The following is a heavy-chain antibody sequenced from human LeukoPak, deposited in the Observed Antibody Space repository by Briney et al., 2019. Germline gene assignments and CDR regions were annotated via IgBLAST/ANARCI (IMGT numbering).Heavy chain of an antibody. CDR1: GGSISSYY. V-gene: IGHV4-4*07. CDR2: IYTSGST. J-gene: IGHJ6*03. CDR3: ARTYGDYDYYYYYMDV. D-gene: IGHD4-17*01. Sequence: SETLSLTCTVSGGSISSYYWSWIRQPAGKGLEWIGRIYTSGSTNYNPSLKSRVTMSVDTSKNQFSLKLSSVTAADTAVYYCARTYGDYDYYYYYMDVWGKGTTVTVSS.